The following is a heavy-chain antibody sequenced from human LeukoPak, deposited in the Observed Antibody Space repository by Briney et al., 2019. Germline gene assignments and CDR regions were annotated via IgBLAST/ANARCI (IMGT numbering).Heavy chain of an antibody. J-gene: IGHJ4*02. V-gene: IGHV3-48*04. CDR1: GFNFSSYS. CDR2: INSNGSII. Sequence: PGGSLRLSCAASGFNFSSYSVNWVRQAPGKGLEWISYINSNGSIIHYADSVRGRFTISRDNAKNLLYLQMNSLRVEDTAVYYCARVDGWGQGILVTVSS. CDR3: ARVDG.